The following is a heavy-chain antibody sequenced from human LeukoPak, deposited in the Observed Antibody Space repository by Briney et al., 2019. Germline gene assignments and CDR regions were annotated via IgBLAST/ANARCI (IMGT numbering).Heavy chain of an antibody. V-gene: IGHV4-38-2*02. CDR3: SSGSYYLPSN. D-gene: IGHD3-10*01. J-gene: IGHJ4*02. Sequence: PSETLSLTCIVSGSSISSGLYWGWIRQPPGKGLEWIGNFYHSGSTYYNPSLKSRVTISEDTSKNQFSLRLSSVTAADTAVYYCSSGSYYLPSNWGQGTLVTVSS. CDR2: FYHSGST. CDR1: GSSISSGLY.